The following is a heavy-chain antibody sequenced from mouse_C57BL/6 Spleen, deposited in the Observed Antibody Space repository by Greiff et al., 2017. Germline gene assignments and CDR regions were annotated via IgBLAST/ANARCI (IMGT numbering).Heavy chain of an antibody. J-gene: IGHJ3*01. D-gene: IGHD2-4*01. CDR2: IDPSDSET. V-gene: IGHV1-52*01. Sequence: QVQLQQSGAELVRPGSSVKMSCKASGYTFTSYWMQWVKQRPIQGLEWIGNIDPSDSETHYNQKFKGKATLTVEKSSNTVYIELSRLTSEASAVYYLAREVDYDGFAYGGQRTLVSLSA. CDR3: AREVDYDGFAY. CDR1: GYTFTSYW.